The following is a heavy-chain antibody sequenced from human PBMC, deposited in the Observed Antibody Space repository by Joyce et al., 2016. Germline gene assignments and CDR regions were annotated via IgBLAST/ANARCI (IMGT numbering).Heavy chain of an antibody. J-gene: IGHJ4*02. CDR2: IWYDGDNK. CDR1: GFIFSNFA. CDR3: AREDADTAMGDL. Sequence: QVQLVESGGGVVQPGRSLGLSCAASGFIFSNFAMHWVRQAPGKGLEWVAIIWYDGDNKYYSESVKGRFTISRDNSNNTVYLQMDSLRAEDTAMYFCAREDADTAMGDLWGQGTLVTVSS. D-gene: IGHD5-18*01. V-gene: IGHV3-33*01.